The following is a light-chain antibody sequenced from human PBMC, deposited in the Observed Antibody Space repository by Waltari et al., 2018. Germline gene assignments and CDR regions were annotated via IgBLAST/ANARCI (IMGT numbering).Light chain of an antibody. Sequence: DIVMTQSSDSLTVSLGERATINCKSTQTILYSSSNQNYLAWYQQKPRQPPKLLIYWASTRESGVPDRFSGTGSGTDFTLTISRLQAEDVAVYYCQQYFKTPLTFGGGTKVEIK. CDR2: WAS. CDR1: QTILYSSSNQNY. V-gene: IGKV4-1*01. CDR3: QQYFKTPLT. J-gene: IGKJ4*01.